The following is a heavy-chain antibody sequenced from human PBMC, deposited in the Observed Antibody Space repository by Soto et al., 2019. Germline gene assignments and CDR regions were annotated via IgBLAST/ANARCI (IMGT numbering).Heavy chain of an antibody. J-gene: IGHJ6*02. Sequence: QVQLQESGPGLVKPSGTLSLTCAVSGGSISSSNWWSWVRQPPGKGLEWIGEIYHSGSTNYNPSLKTRLTLPVDKSKNQFSLKLSSVTAADTAVYYCARVDRIAAAGTSDYYYGMDVWGQGTTVTVSS. D-gene: IGHD6-13*01. CDR2: IYHSGST. V-gene: IGHV4-4*02. CDR1: GGSISSSNW. CDR3: ARVDRIAAAGTSDYYYGMDV.